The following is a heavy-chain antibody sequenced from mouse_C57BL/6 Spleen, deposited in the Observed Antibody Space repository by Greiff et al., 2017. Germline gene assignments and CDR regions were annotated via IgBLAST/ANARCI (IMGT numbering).Heavy chain of an antibody. Sequence: EVQLQQSGPELVKPGASVKISCKASGYTFTDYYMNWVKQSHGKSLEWIGDINPNNGGTSYNQKFKGKATLTVDKSSSTAYMELRSLTSEDSAVYYCAREGYGSRGAYWGQGTLVTVSA. CDR1: GYTFTDYY. D-gene: IGHD1-1*01. V-gene: IGHV1-26*01. CDR3: AREGYGSRGAY. CDR2: INPNNGGT. J-gene: IGHJ3*01.